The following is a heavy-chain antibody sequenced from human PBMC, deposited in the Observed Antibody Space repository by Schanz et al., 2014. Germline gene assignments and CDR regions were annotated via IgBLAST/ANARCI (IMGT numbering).Heavy chain of an antibody. Sequence: QVQLVQSGAEVKKPGASVKVSCKASGYTFISYGIKWVRQAPGQGLEWVGWISPYTGNTHYFDKMEGRVTMTTDTSTSTAYIELHILTSEDTAVYYCGRGFSRSYIDFWGQGTLITVSS. D-gene: IGHD3-10*01. CDR3: GRGFSRSYIDF. J-gene: IGHJ4*02. CDR2: ISPYTGNT. CDR1: GYTFISYG. V-gene: IGHV1-18*01.